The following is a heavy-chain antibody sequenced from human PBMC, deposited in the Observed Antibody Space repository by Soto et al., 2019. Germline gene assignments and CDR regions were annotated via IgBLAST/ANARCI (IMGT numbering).Heavy chain of an antibody. Sequence: SETLSLTCTVSGGSISSGGYYWSWIRQHPGKGLEWIGYIYYSGSTYYNPSLKSRVTISVDTSKNQFSLKLSSVTAADTAVYYCAREAPDTAMVATGFDYWGQGTLVTVSS. CDR2: IYYSGST. CDR3: AREAPDTAMVATGFDY. J-gene: IGHJ4*02. D-gene: IGHD5-18*01. V-gene: IGHV4-31*03. CDR1: GGSISSGGYY.